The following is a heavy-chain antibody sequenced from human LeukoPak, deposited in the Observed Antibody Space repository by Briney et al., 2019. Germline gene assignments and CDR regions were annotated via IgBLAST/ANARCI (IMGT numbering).Heavy chain of an antibody. D-gene: IGHD2-21*01. CDR3: ARDQRPYCGGECYCAIDL. V-gene: IGHV3-48*01. Sequence: PGGSLRLSCEASGFTFSSHSMTWVRQAPGKTLEWISYIVHIGSPAHYADSVRGRFTISRDNAKNSLYLQMNSLTVEDTAVYYCARDQRPYCGGECYCAIDLWGRGTLVTVSS. CDR1: GFTFSSHS. J-gene: IGHJ3*01. CDR2: IVHIGSPA.